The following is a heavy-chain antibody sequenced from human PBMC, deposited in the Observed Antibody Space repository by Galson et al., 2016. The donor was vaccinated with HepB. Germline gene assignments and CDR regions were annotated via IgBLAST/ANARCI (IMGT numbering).Heavy chain of an antibody. CDR1: GGSISNNNW. D-gene: IGHD5-12*01. Sequence: SETLSLTCTVSGGSISNNNWWTWLRQPPGKGLEWIGNIYYNETTYYNPSLRSRVSISVDTSKSQLSLKLNSVTAADTAVYYCARLGYSAYVLDSWGQGTRVSVSS. CDR2: IYYNETT. CDR3: ARLGYSAYVLDS. V-gene: IGHV4-39*01. J-gene: IGHJ4*02.